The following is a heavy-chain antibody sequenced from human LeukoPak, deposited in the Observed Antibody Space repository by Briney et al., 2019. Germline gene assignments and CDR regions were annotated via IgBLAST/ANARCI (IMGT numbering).Heavy chain of an antibody. Sequence: GGSLRLSCAASGFTFSSYAMSWVRQAPGKGLVWVSRINSDGTSTVYADSVKGRFTMSRNNAKNMLYLEMDSLRAEDTAVYFCAREGLPYYESSGSYVWFDPWGQGTLATVSS. CDR2: INSDGTST. D-gene: IGHD3-22*01. J-gene: IGHJ5*02. V-gene: IGHV3-74*01. CDR3: AREGLPYYESSGSYVWFDP. CDR1: GFTFSSYA.